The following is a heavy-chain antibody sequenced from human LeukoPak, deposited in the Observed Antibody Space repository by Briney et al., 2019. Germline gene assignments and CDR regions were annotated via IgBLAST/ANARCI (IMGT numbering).Heavy chain of an antibody. V-gene: IGHV4-4*07. CDR3: ARVGGSSSWPEVL. J-gene: IGHJ4*02. CDR1: CGSITTYY. CDR2: IYTSGNT. Sequence: PSETLPLTCTVSCGSITTYYWSWIRQPAGKGLEWIGRIYTSGNTNYNPSLNSRVTMSLDTSKNEVSLKLSSVTAADTAVYYCARVGGSSSWPEVLWGQGTLVTVSS. D-gene: IGHD6-13*01.